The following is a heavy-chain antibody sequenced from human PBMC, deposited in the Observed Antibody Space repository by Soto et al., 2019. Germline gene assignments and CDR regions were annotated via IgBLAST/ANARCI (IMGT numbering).Heavy chain of an antibody. CDR3: ARDDDDLGY. V-gene: IGHV3-23*01. Sequence: GGSLRLSCAASGFPFSGYAINWVRQAPGKGLEWVSIISGIGSSTNYADSVKGRFTISRDNSKNTLYLQMNSLRAEDTAVYYCARDDDDLGYWGQGTLVTVSS. CDR1: GFPFSGYA. J-gene: IGHJ4*02. D-gene: IGHD3-3*01. CDR2: ISGIGSST.